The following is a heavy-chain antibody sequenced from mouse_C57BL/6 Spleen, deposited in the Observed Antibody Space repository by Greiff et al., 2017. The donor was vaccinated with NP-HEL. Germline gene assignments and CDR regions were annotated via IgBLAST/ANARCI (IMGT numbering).Heavy chain of an antibody. CDR3: APSSGYVGDYAMDY. CDR2: IHPSASDT. J-gene: IGHJ4*01. V-gene: IGHV1-74*01. D-gene: IGHD3-2*02. Sequence: VQLQQPGAELVKPGASVKVSCKASGYTFTSYWMHWVKQRPGQGLEWIGRIHPSASDTNYNQKFKGKATLTVDKSSSTAYMQLSSLTSEDSAVYYCAPSSGYVGDYAMDYWGQGTSVTVSS. CDR1: GYTFTSYW.